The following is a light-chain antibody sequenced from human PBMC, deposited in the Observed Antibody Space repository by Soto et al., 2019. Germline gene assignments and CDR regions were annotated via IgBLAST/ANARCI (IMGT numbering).Light chain of an antibody. CDR1: QSINIW. J-gene: IGKJ1*01. V-gene: IGKV1-5*01. CDR3: QQYNSYRT. Sequence: DIPLTQSPSTLSASVGDRVTITCRASQSINIWLAWYQQRPGKAPKLLIYDASRLESGVPFRFSGSGSGTEFTLTISSLQADDSATYYCQQYNSYRTFGQGTKVEIK. CDR2: DAS.